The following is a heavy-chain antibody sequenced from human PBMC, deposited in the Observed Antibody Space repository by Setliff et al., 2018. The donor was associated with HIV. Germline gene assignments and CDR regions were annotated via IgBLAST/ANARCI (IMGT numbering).Heavy chain of an antibody. V-gene: IGHV4-39*07. D-gene: IGHD6-19*01. CDR2: IHYSGST. CDR3: ARERIAVAGPRVAFDI. J-gene: IGHJ3*02. CDR1: GGSIRSSSYF. Sequence: PSETLSLTCTVSGGSIRSSSYFWGWIRQPPGKGLEWIGSIHYSGSTYYNPSLKSRVTISVDTSKNPFSLKLSSATAADTAVYYCARERIAVAGPRVAFDIWGQGTMVTVSS.